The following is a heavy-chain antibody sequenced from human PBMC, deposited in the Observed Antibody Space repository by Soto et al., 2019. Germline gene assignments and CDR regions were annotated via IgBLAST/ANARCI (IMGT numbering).Heavy chain of an antibody. CDR3: ARDKSGGYNWFDP. J-gene: IGHJ5*02. CDR2: IYYSGTT. Sequence: PSETLSLTCTVSGGSITSYHWNWIRQLPGKGLEWIGSIYYSGTTNYNPSLKSRVIISVDTSKNQFSLKLTSVTAADTAVYYCARDKSGGYNWFDPWGQGTLVTIFS. V-gene: IGHV4-59*01. CDR1: GGSITSYH. D-gene: IGHD5-12*01.